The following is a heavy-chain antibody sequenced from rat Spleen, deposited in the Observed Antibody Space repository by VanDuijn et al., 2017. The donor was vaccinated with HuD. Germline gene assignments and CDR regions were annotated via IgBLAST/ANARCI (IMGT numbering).Heavy chain of an antibody. V-gene: IGHV6-8*01. CDR3: TWDTRD. D-gene: IGHD1-4*01. CDR1: GFTFSNAW. J-gene: IGHJ2*01. Sequence: EVQLVETGGSLVQPGKSLKLTCATSGFTFSNAWMHWVRQSPEKQLEWVAQIKAKSNNYATYYAESVKGRFTISRDDSKSSVYLQMNSLKEEDTAIYYCTWDTRDWGQGVMVTVSS. CDR2: IKAKSNNYAT.